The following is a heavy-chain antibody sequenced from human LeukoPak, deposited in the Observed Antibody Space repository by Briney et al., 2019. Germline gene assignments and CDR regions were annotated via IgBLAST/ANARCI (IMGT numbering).Heavy chain of an antibody. J-gene: IGHJ1*01. CDR1: GGSISSHY. CDR3: ARGGWSHAY. Sequence: SETLSLTCTVSGGSISSHYWSWIRQPPGKGLEWIGYIYYTGSTNYNPSLQSRVTISVDTSNNQFSLKLSSATAADTAVYYCARGGWSHAYWGQGTLVTVSS. CDR2: IYYTGST. V-gene: IGHV4-59*11. D-gene: IGHD6-19*01.